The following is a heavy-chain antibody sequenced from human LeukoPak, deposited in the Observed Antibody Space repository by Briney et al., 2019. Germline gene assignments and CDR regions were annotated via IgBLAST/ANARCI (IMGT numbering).Heavy chain of an antibody. D-gene: IGHD3-10*01. Sequence: GGSLRLSCAASGFTFSSYSMNWVRQAPGKGLEWVSSISSSSSYIHYADSVRGRFTISRDNAKNSLYLQMNSLRAEDTAVYYCASTPRYGSGSYYNGDYWGQGTLVTVSS. J-gene: IGHJ4*02. CDR1: GFTFSSYS. V-gene: IGHV3-21*01. CDR2: ISSSSSYI. CDR3: ASTPRYGSGSYYNGDY.